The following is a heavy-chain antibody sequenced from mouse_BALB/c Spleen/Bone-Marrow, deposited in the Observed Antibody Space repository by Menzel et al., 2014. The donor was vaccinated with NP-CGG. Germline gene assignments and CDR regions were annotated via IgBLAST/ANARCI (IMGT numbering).Heavy chain of an antibody. D-gene: IGHD2-1*01. CDR3: AREKVYYGISWFAY. CDR1: GYSFTTYW. Sequence: VKLMESGTEVVRPGASVRLSCKASGYSFTTYWMNWVKQRPGQGLEWIGTIHPSDSETRLNQKFKDKATLTVDKSSSTAYMQLNSPTSEDSAVYYCAREKVYYGISWFAYWGQGTLVTVSA. J-gene: IGHJ3*01. CDR2: IHPSDSET. V-gene: IGHV1-61*01.